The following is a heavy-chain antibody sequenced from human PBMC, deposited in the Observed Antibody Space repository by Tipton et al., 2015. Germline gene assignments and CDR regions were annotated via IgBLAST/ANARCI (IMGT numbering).Heavy chain of an antibody. D-gene: IGHD2-8*01. CDR2: IYYSGIT. CDR3: VRNMGIGPMVYAVDWFDP. J-gene: IGHJ5*02. V-gene: IGHV4-30-4*01. CDR1: GGSISSGGYY. Sequence: TLSLTCTVSGGSISSGGYYWSWIRQPPGKGLEWIGYIYYSGITYYNPSVKSRVTISVDTSKNQFSLRLSSVTAADTAVYYCVRNMGIGPMVYAVDWFDPWGQGTLVTVSS.